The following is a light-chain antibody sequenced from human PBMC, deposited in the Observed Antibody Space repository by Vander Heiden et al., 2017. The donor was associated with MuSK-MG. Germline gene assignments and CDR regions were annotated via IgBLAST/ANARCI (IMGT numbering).Light chain of an antibody. CDR2: AAS. Sequence: MTQFPSSLSASVGDRVTITCRASQSISSYLNWYQQKPGKAPKLLIYAASSLQSGVPSRFSGSGSGTDFTLTISSLQPEDFATYYCQQSYTTPFTFGPGTKVDIK. CDR1: QSISSY. CDR3: QQSYTTPFT. J-gene: IGKJ3*01. V-gene: IGKV1-39*01.